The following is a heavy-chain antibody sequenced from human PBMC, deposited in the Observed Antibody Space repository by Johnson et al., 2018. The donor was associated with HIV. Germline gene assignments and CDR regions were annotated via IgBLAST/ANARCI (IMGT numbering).Heavy chain of an antibody. D-gene: IGHD6-19*01. CDR3: TTDRGGEIAVAGPDAFDI. J-gene: IGHJ3*02. CDR2: ITGSGTVV. Sequence: QVQLVESGGGLVKPGGSLRLSCAASGFTFSDYYMSWIRQAPGKGLEWVSYITGSGTVVYYADSVKGRFTISRDNAKNSLYLQMNSLRADDTAVYYCTTDRGGEIAVAGPDAFDIWGQGTMVTVSS. CDR1: GFTFSDYY. V-gene: IGHV3-11*04.